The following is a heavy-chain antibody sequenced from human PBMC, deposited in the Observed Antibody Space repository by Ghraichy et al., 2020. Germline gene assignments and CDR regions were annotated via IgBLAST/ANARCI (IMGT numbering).Heavy chain of an antibody. CDR1: GYTFTDYY. V-gene: IGHV1-2*02. D-gene: IGHD6-6*01. Sequence: ASVKVSCKTSGYTFTDYYMHWVRQAPGQGLDWVGWINPITGGTNFAQKFQGRVTMTRDTSISTAYMELTSLRSDDTAVYYCARDSPISARRGVNYGPDYWGQGTLVTVSS. J-gene: IGHJ4*02. CDR2: INPITGGT. CDR3: ARDSPISARRGVNYGPDY.